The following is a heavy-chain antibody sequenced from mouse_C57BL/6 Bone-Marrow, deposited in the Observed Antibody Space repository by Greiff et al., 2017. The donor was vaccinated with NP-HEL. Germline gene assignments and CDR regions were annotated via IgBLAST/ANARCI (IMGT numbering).Heavy chain of an antibody. D-gene: IGHD2-2*01. CDR1: GFSLTSYG. CDR2: IWSGGST. CDR3: ARNSLSTMVEYFDV. V-gene: IGHV2-2*01. Sequence: VKLMESGPGLVQPSQSLSITCTVSGFSLTSYGVHWVRQSPGKGLEWLGVIWSGGSTDYNAAFISRLSISKDNSKSQVFFKMNSLQADDTAIYYCARNSLSTMVEYFDVWGTGTTVTVSS. J-gene: IGHJ1*03.